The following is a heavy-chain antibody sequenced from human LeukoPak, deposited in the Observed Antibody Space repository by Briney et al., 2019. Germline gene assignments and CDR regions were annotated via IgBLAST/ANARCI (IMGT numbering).Heavy chain of an antibody. CDR2: IRYDGSNK. CDR1: GFTFSSYG. Sequence: GRSLRLSCAASGFTFSSYGMHWVRQAPGKGLEWVAFIRYDGSNKYYADSVKGRFTISRDNSKNTLYLQMNSLRAEDTAVYYCAKIGTTHDAFDIWGQGTMVTVSS. D-gene: IGHD4-17*01. J-gene: IGHJ3*02. CDR3: AKIGTTHDAFDI. V-gene: IGHV3-30*02.